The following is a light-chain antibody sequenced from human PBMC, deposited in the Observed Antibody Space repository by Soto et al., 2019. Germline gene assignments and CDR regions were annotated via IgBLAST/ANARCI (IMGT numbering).Light chain of an antibody. Sequence: EVVLTQSPATLSLSPGQRATLSCRASLTVSTYLNWYQQKPGQAPRLLIYDASNRATGIPVRVSGSGSVTVLTLIISCLEPEHFALYYRQQSSHWMRPPTFGRGTKVEIK. J-gene: IGKJ4*02. CDR1: LTVSTY. CDR2: DAS. CDR3: QQSSHWMRPPT. V-gene: IGKV3-11*01.